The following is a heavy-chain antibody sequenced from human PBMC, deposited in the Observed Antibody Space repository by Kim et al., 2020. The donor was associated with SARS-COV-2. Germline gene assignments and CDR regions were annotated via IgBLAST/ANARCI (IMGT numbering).Heavy chain of an antibody. CDR2: ISAYNGNT. D-gene: IGHD3-22*01. CDR3: ARDVHYYDSSGYYPELFFDY. CDR1: GYTFTSYG. Sequence: ASVKVSCKASGYTFTSYGISWVRQAPGQGLEWMGWISAYNGNTNYAQKLQGRVTMTTDTSTSTAYMELRSLRSDDTAVYYCARDVHYYDSSGYYPELFFDYWGQGTLVTVSS. V-gene: IGHV1-18*04. J-gene: IGHJ4*02.